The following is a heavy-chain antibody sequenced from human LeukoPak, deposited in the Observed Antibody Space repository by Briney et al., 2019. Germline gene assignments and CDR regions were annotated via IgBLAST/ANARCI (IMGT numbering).Heavy chain of an antibody. CDR3: AKRDTSGWYYSDY. Sequence: GGSLRLSCAASGFTFSSYAMSWVRQAPGRGLEWVSAITSSGGSTYYADSVKGRFTISRDNSKNTLYLQMNCLRAEDTAVYYCAKRDTSGWYYSDYWGQGTLVTVSS. V-gene: IGHV3-23*01. CDR2: ITSSGGST. J-gene: IGHJ4*02. CDR1: GFTFSSYA. D-gene: IGHD6-19*01.